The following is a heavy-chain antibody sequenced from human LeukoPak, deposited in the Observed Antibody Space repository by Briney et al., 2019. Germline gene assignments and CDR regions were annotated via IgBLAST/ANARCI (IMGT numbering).Heavy chain of an antibody. CDR1: GYTLTELS. CDR3: AAFGVVIFSADLDY. CDR2: FDPEDGET. D-gene: IGHD3-3*01. V-gene: IGHV1-24*01. Sequence: ASVKVSCTVSGYTLTELSMHWVRQAPGKGLEWMGGFDPEDGETIYAQKFQGRVTMTEDTSTDTAYMELSGLRSEDTAVYYCAAFGVVIFSADLDYWGQGTLVTVSS. J-gene: IGHJ4*02.